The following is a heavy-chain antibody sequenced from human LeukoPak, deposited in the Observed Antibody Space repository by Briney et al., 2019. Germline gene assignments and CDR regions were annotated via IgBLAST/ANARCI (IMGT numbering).Heavy chain of an antibody. CDR3: ARANCSSTSCYWGNYYYYGMDV. J-gene: IGHJ6*02. Sequence: ASVKASCKASGGTFSSYAISWVRQAPGQGLEWMGGIIPIFGTANYAQKFQGRVTITADESTSTAYMELSSLRSEDTAVYYCARANCSSTSCYWGNYYYYGMDVWGQGTTVTVSS. CDR2: IIPIFGTA. CDR1: GGTFSSYA. D-gene: IGHD2-2*01. V-gene: IGHV1-69*13.